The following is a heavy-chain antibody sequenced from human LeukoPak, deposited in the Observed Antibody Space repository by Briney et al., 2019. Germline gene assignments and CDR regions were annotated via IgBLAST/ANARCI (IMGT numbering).Heavy chain of an antibody. D-gene: IGHD4-11*01. CDR3: AKCDDSSNYVSDY. V-gene: IGHV3-23*01. CDR1: GFTFNNYA. Sequence: GGSLRLSCAASGFTFNNYAMSWVRQAPGKGLEWVSAITGSGCNTYYADSVKGRLIISRDNSKNILYLQMSSLRVEDTAVYYCAKCDDSSNYVSDYWGQGTLVTVSS. J-gene: IGHJ4*02. CDR2: ITGSGCNT.